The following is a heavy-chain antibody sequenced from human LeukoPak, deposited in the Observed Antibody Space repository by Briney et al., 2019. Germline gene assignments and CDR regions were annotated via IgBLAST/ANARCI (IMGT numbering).Heavy chain of an antibody. CDR1: GGSISSSNW. D-gene: IGHD2-2*01. V-gene: IGHV4-4*02. CDR3: ASQVVPAATNGFDP. CDR2: IYHSGST. Sequence: PSKTLSLTCAVSGGSISSSNWWSWVRQPPGKGLEWIGEIYHSGSTNYNPSLKSRVTISVDKSKNQFSLKLSSVTAADTAVYYCASQVVPAATNGFDPWGQGTLVTVSS. J-gene: IGHJ5*02.